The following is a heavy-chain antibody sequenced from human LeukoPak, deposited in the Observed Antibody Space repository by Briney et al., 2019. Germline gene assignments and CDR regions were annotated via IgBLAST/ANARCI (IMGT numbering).Heavy chain of an antibody. CDR2: ISGSGDRT. D-gene: IGHD3-10*01. CDR3: GSYGWFDY. CDR1: GFTFSNAW. Sequence: AGGSLRLSCAASGFTFSNAWMSWVRQAPGKGLEWVSTISGSGDRTYYADSVKGRFTISRDNSKNTLFLHMNSLYSCAKGYYGSGSYGWFDYWGQGTLVTVSS. V-gene: IGHV3-23*01. J-gene: IGHJ4*02.